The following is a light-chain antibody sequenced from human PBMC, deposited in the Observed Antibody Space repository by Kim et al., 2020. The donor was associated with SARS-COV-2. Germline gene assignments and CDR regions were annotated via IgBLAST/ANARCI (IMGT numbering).Light chain of an antibody. CDR2: AAS. CDR3: QQSYSTPPLT. CDR1: QSIRSY. J-gene: IGKJ5*01. V-gene: IGKV1-39*01. Sequence: DIQMTQSPSSLSASVGDRVTITCRASQSIRSYLNWYQQKPGKAPKLLIYAASSLQSGVPSRFSGSGSGMDLTLTISSLQPEDFATYYCQQSYSTPPLTFGQGTRLEIK.